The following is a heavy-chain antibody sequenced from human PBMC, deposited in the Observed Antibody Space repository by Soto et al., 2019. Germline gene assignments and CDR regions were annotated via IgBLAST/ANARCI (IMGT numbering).Heavy chain of an antibody. Sequence: TVSGGSISSGGYYWSWIRQHPGKGLEWIGYIYYSGSTYYNPSLKSRVTMSVDTPKKQFSLILSSVTAADTAVYYCAAMLIVGATPYYFEYWDEGNLVTVSS. CDR3: AAMLIVGATPYYFEY. CDR2: IYYSGST. D-gene: IGHD1-26*01. V-gene: IGHV4-31*03. J-gene: IGHJ4*01. CDR1: GGSISSGGYY.